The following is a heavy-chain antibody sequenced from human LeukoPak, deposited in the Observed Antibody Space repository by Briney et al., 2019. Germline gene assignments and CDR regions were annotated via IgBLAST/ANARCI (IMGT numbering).Heavy chain of an antibody. J-gene: IGHJ3*02. D-gene: IGHD2-8*02. Sequence: ASVKVSCKGSGYNFDRYGVNWVRQAPGQGLEWVGWISTYNGNTFYAQKFEGRVSMTTDTSTNTVYMDLRSLRSDDTAVYYCARCKEEQPWCAFDIWGQGTMVTVSS. CDR3: ARCKEEQPWCAFDI. V-gene: IGHV1-18*04. CDR2: ISTYNGNT. CDR1: GYNFDRYG.